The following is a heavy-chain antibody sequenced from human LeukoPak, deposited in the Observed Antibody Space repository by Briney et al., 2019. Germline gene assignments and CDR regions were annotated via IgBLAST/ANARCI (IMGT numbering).Heavy chain of an antibody. V-gene: IGHV4-30-4*01. CDR1: GGSISSGDYY. CDR3: ARRLEVVISHDAFDI. J-gene: IGHJ3*02. D-gene: IGHD3-22*01. Sequence: PSQTLSLTCTVSGGSISSGDYYWSWIRQPPGKGLEWIGYIYYSGSTYYNPSLKSRVTISVDTSKNQFSLKLSSVTAADTAVYYCARRLEVVISHDAFDIWSQGTMVTVSS. CDR2: IYYSGST.